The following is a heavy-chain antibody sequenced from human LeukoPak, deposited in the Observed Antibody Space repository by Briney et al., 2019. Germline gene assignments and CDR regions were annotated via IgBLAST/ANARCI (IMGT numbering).Heavy chain of an antibody. CDR2: ISYDGSNK. J-gene: IGHJ4*02. D-gene: IGHD6-13*01. CDR1: GFSFSNYG. CDR3: AKEGLGGAAAGTAGWFIYYFDY. V-gene: IGHV3-30*18. Sequence: PGGSLRLSCAASGFSFSNYGMNWVRQAPGKGLEWVAVISYDGSNKYYADSVKGRFTISRDNSKNTLYLQMNSLRAEDTAVYYCAKEGLGGAAAGTAGWFIYYFDYWGQGTLVTVSS.